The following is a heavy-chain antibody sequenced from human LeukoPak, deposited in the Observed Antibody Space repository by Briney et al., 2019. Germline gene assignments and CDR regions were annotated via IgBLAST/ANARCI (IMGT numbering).Heavy chain of an antibody. J-gene: IGHJ4*02. Sequence: SETLSLTCTVSGGSISSSSYYWSWIRQPAGKGLEWIGRIYTSGSTNYNPSLKSRVTMSVDTSKNQFSLKLSSVTAADTAVYYCARVSMVRGAPDYYFDYWGQGTLVTVSS. D-gene: IGHD3-10*01. V-gene: IGHV4-61*02. CDR2: IYTSGST. CDR1: GGSISSSSYY. CDR3: ARVSMVRGAPDYYFDY.